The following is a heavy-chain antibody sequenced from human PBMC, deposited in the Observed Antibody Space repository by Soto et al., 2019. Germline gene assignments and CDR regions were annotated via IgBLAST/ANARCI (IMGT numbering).Heavy chain of an antibody. CDR1: GYAFSSNA. J-gene: IGHJ4*02. CDR2: INTDNGNT. V-gene: IGHV1-3*04. Sequence: ASVKVSCKASGYAFSSNAIHWIRQAPGQRPEWMAWINTDNGNTKYSQKFQSRVTVTRDTSATTANMNQSSLQSKDTDVYNCARDRTRYPTGLFDYWGQGTLVTVSS. D-gene: IGHD7-27*01. CDR3: ARDRTRYPTGLFDY.